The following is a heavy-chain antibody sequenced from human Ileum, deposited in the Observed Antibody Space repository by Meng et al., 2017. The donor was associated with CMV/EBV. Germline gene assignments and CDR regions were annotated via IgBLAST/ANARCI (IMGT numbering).Heavy chain of an antibody. J-gene: IGHJ1*01. CDR1: GFTFKNEW. V-gene: IGHV3-15*01. CDR3: VTELHYSG. CDR2: IKSKTDGETT. Sequence: GGSLRLSCAASGFTFKNEWMAWVRQAPGKGLEWVGRIKSKTDGETTDHAAPVKGGFTISRDDKRNMLYLQMNSLRTEDTAMYYCVTELHYSGWGQGTLVTVSS. D-gene: IGHD1-26*01.